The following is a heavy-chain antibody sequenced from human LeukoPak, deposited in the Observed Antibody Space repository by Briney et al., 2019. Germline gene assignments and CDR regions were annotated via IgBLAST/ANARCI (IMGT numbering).Heavy chain of an antibody. V-gene: IGHV4-34*01. D-gene: IGHD1-26*01. CDR1: GGSFSGYY. Sequence: PSETLSLTCAVYGGSFSGYYWSWIRQPPGKGLEWIGEINHCGSTNYNPSLKSRVTISVDTSKSQFSLKLSSVTAADTAVYYCARSRGATTSLGAFDIWGQGTMVTVSS. CDR3: ARSRGATTSLGAFDI. J-gene: IGHJ3*02. CDR2: INHCGST.